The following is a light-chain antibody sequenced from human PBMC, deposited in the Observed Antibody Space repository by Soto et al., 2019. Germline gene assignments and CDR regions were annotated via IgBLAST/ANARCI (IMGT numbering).Light chain of an antibody. J-gene: IGKJ5*01. Sequence: DIVMTHSPNSLAVSLGERSTINCKSNQSVLFSSNNKNYVAWYQHKSGQPPKLLIYWASTRESGVPDRFSGSGSGTEFTLTISNLQAEDVAVYYCQQYYASPHFGQGTRLEI. CDR1: QSVLFSSNNKNY. CDR3: QQYYASPH. V-gene: IGKV4-1*01. CDR2: WAS.